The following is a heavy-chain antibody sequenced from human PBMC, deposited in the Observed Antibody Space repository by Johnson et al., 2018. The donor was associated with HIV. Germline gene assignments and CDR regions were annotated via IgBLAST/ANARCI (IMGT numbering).Heavy chain of an antibody. V-gene: IGHV3-23*04. D-gene: IGHD6-6*01. Sequence: DVQVVESGGGLVQPGGSLRVSCAASGFTFSRYAMSWVRQAPGKGPEWVSAISGSGGSTYYADSVKGRFTISRDNAKNSLYLQMNSLRAEDTAVYYCAREISSRSAFDIWGQGTMVTVSS. CDR2: ISGSGGST. CDR3: AREISSRSAFDI. J-gene: IGHJ3*02. CDR1: GFTFSRYA.